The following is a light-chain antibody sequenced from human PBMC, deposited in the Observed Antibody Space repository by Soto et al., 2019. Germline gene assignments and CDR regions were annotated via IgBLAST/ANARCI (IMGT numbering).Light chain of an antibody. V-gene: IGLV1-40*01. CDR1: SSNIGAGYD. CDR3: QSYDSRLSGVV. J-gene: IGLJ2*01. Sequence: QSVLTPPPSVSGAPGQRVTISCTGSSSNIGAGYDVHWYQQFPGTAPKLLIYGNSNRPSGVPDRFSGSKSGTSASLAITGLQAEDEADYYCQSYDSRLSGVVFGGGTKLTVL. CDR2: GNS.